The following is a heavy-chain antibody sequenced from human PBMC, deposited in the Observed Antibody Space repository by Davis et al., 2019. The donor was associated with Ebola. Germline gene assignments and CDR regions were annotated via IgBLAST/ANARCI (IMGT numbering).Heavy chain of an antibody. CDR1: GGPISNHY. CDR2: VYYSGYS. CDR3: ARDHGAGNLDV. D-gene: IGHD3-16*01. Sequence: SETLSLTCTISGGPISNHYWTWIRQPPGKGLEWIGNVYYSGYSPNNPSLKSRVTISVDTSENRFSLRLRSVTAADTAVYYCARDHGAGNLDVWGQGTTVIVSS. V-gene: IGHV4-59*11. J-gene: IGHJ6*02.